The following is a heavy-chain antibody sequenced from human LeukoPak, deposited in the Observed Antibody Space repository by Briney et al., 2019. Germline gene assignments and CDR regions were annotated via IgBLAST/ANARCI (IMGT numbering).Heavy chain of an antibody. CDR2: IKQDGSEK. Sequence: GGSLRLSCAASGFTFSSYWMSWVREAPGKGLEGVANIKQDGSEKYYVDSVKGRFTISRENAKNSLYLQMNSLRAEDTAVYYCARVTWELPEGFDCWGQGTLVTVSS. V-gene: IGHV3-7*01. CDR1: GFTFSSYW. D-gene: IGHD1-26*01. J-gene: IGHJ4*02. CDR3: ARVTWELPEGFDC.